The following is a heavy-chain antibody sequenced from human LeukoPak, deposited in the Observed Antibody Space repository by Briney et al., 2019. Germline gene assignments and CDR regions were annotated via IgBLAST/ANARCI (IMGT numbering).Heavy chain of an antibody. D-gene: IGHD3-22*01. V-gene: IGHV3-53*01. J-gene: IGHJ4*02. CDR2: IYSGGST. CDR1: GFTVSSNY. Sequence: GGSLRLSCAAYGFTVSSNYMSLVRQAPGKGLEWVSVIYSGGSTYYADSVKGRFTISRDNSKNTLYLQMNSLRAEDTAVYYCARVVRPSGFPVLDYWAQGTLVTVSS. CDR3: ARVVRPSGFPVLDY.